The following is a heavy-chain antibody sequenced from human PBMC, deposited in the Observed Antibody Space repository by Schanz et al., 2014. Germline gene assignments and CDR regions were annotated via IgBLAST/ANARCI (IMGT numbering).Heavy chain of an antibody. Sequence: EVQLVESGGGLVQPGGSLRLSCAASGFTFFTYNMNWVRQAPGRGLEWVSYISSSSTTMYYADSVKGRFTISRDNAKSSLYLQMNSLRDEDTAVYYCARDHPHRGVTGYYNDVWGQGTTVTVSS. CDR3: ARDHPHRGVTGYYNDV. CDR1: GFTFFTYN. CDR2: ISSSSTTM. V-gene: IGHV3-48*02. J-gene: IGHJ6*02. D-gene: IGHD3-9*01.